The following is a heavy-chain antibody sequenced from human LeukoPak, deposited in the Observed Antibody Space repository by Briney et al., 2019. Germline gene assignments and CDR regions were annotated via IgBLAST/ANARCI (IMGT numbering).Heavy chain of an antibody. D-gene: IGHD1/OR15-1a*01. CDR1: GFTFSDYW. Sequence: PGGSLRLSCAASGFTFSDYWMTWVRQAPGKGLEWVANIKQDGSGKYYVDSVKGRFTISRDNAKNSLYLQMNSLRAEDTAVYYCARDNNGFDYWGQGTLVTVSS. V-gene: IGHV3-7*01. J-gene: IGHJ4*02. CDR3: ARDNNGFDY. CDR2: IKQDGSGK.